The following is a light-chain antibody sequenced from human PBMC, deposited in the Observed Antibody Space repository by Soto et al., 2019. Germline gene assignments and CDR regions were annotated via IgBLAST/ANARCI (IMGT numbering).Light chain of an antibody. Sequence: ESELTQSPGTLSLSPGERATLSCRASQSVSSSYLAWYQQKPGQAPRLLIYGASSRATGIPDRFSGSGSGTDFTLTISRLEPEDFAVYYCQQYGSSPLTFGGGAKVEIK. CDR1: QSVSSSY. CDR2: GAS. V-gene: IGKV3-20*01. CDR3: QQYGSSPLT. J-gene: IGKJ4*01.